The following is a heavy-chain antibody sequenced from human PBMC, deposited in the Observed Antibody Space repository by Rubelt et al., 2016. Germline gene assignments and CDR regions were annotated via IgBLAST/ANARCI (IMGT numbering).Heavy chain of an antibody. CDR3: AKDRGGSYYAGHY. CDR1: GFTFSAYA. J-gene: IGHJ4*02. Sequence: EVQLLESGGGLVQPGGSLRLSCAASGFTFSAYAMTWVRQAPGKGLEWVSHISGSSGSTYYADSVKGRFTISGDNSRNTMYLQRNSRRAEDTAGYYCAKDRGGSYYAGHYWGQGTLVTVSS. CDR2: ISGSSGST. V-gene: IGHV3-23*01. D-gene: IGHD1-26*01.